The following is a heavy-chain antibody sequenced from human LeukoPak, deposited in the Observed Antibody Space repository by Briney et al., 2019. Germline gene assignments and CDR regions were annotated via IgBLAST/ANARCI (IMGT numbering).Heavy chain of an antibody. CDR2: IIPIFGTA. D-gene: IGHD2-21*02. CDR3: ATASYCGGDCYSVVVAFDI. J-gene: IGHJ3*02. V-gene: IGHV1-69*13. Sequence: SVKVSCKASGGTFSSYAISWVRQAPGQGLEWMGGIIPIFGTANYAQKFQGRVTITADESTSTAYMELSSLRSEDTAVYYCATASYCGGDCYSVVVAFDIWGQGTMVTVSS. CDR1: GGTFSSYA.